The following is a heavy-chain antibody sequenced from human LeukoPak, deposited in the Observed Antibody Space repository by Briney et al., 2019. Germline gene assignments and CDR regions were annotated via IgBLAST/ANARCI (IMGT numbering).Heavy chain of an antibody. CDR3: ARDQVEWELRRFDY. CDR2: ISRSGSTK. D-gene: IGHD1-26*01. V-gene: IGHV3-11*04. J-gene: IGHJ4*02. CDR1: GFTFSDYN. Sequence: PGGSLRLSCAASGFTFSDYNMRWIRQAPGKGLEWVSSISRSGSTKYYADSVKGRFTISRDNAKNSLFLQMNSLRAEDTAVYYCARDQVEWELRRFDYWGQGILVTVSS.